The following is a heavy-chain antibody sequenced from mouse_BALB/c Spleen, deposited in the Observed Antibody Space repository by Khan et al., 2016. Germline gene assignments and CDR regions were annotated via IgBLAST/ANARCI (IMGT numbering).Heavy chain of an antibody. CDR3: ARRVRYSGFAY. CDR1: GFDFSRYW. V-gene: IGHV4-1*02. CDR2: INPDSSTI. J-gene: IGHJ3*01. D-gene: IGHD2-14*01. Sequence: EVKLLESGGGLVQPGGSLKFSCAASGFDFSRYWMRWVRQAPGKGLEWIGEINPDSSTINYTPSLKEKFIISRENAENTLYLQMSKVRSEDTALYYCARRVRYSGFAYWGQGTLVTVSA.